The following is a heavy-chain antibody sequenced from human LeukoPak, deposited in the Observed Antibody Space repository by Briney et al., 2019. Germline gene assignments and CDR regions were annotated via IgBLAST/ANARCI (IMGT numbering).Heavy chain of an antibody. CDR1: GYTFTSYD. J-gene: IGHJ4*02. CDR2: IIPIISTA. CDR3: ARELPAPAPHKYFDY. D-gene: IGHD1-14*01. Sequence: SVKVSCKASGYTFTSYDINWVRQAPGQGLEWMGDIIPIISTANYAQNFQGRVTITADESTSTAYMELSSLRSEDTAVYYCARELPAPAPHKYFDYWGQGTLVTVSS. V-gene: IGHV1-69*13.